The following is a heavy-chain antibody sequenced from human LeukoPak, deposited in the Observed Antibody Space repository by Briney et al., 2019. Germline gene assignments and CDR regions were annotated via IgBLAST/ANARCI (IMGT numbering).Heavy chain of an antibody. D-gene: IGHD6-19*01. J-gene: IGHJ6*02. CDR3: SRDQRPYSSAWSPYGGMDV. CDR2: IYSGGTT. V-gene: IGHV3-66*01. Sequence: PGGSLRLSCAASGFTFSSYAMSWVRQAPGKGLEWVSIIYSGGTTVYADSVRGRFTVSRDSSKNTLYLQMNSLTVEDTAVYFCSRDQRPYSSAWSPYGGMDVWGQGTTVIVSS. CDR1: GFTFSSYA.